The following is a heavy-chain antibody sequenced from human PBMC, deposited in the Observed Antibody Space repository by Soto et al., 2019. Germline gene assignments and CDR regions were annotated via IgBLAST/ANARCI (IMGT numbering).Heavy chain of an antibody. CDR2: IWYDGSNK. J-gene: IGHJ4*02. CDR3: ARDPTNDHGGTLDY. D-gene: IGHD4-17*01. CDR1: GFTFSSYG. V-gene: IGHV3-33*01. Sequence: QVQLVESGGGVVQPGRSLRLSCAASGFTFSSYGMHWVRQAPGKGLEWVAVIWYDGSNKYYADSVKGRFTISRDNSKNTLYLQMNSLRAEDTAVYYCARDPTNDHGGTLDYWGQGTLVTVSS.